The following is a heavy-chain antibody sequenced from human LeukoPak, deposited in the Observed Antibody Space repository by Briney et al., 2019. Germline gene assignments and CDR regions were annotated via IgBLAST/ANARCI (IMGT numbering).Heavy chain of an antibody. J-gene: IGHJ4*02. Sequence: GGPLRLSCAASGFSFSNYAMHWVRQAPGKGLEWVAFIRYDGGNEYYADSVKGRFTISRDNSKNTVYLQMNSLRAEDTAIYYCAKDRTYSCDYWGQGNLVTVSS. D-gene: IGHD4-11*01. V-gene: IGHV3-30*02. CDR2: IRYDGGNE. CDR1: GFSFSNYA. CDR3: AKDRTYSCDY.